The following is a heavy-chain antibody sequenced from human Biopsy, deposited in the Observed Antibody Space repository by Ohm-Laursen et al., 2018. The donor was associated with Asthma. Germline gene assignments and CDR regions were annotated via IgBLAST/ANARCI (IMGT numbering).Heavy chain of an antibody. CDR1: GAAISRGGYY. V-gene: IGHV4-61*08. J-gene: IGHJ6*02. CDR2: IYTDGST. D-gene: IGHD1-26*01. Sequence: SETLSLTCSVSGAAISRGGYYWSWIRQPPGKGLEWIGYIYTDGSTDYNPSLKSRLSMSVDTSKNQFSLRLTSVTAADTAVYYCARGSSSRLSQWELLVSGGKRAHSYYGMDVWGQGTTVTVSS. CDR3: ARGSSSRLSQWELLVSGGKRAHSYYGMDV.